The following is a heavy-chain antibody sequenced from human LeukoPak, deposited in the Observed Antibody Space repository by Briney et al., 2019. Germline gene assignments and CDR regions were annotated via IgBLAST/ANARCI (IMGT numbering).Heavy chain of an antibody. D-gene: IGHD3-10*01. V-gene: IGHV4-39*07. Sequence: SETLSLTCTVSGDSFTSVTDYWAWIRQPPGKGLEWIATGDYSGGTYYNPSLESRVAISADMSKNQFSLKLSSVTAADTAVYYCARERESDYYGSGANPSTDAFDIWGQGTMVTVSS. J-gene: IGHJ3*02. CDR2: GDYSGGT. CDR1: GDSFTSVTDY. CDR3: ARERESDYYGSGANPSTDAFDI.